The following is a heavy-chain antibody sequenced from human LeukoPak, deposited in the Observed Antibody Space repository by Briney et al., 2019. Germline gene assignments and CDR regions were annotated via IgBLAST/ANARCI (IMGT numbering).Heavy chain of an antibody. CDR2: ISGSGGTT. V-gene: IGHV3-23*01. Sequence: GGSLRLSCAASGFTFSRYVMTWVRQAPGKGLELVSAISGSGGTTYYADSVKGRSTISRDNSKNTLHLQMNSLRAEDTAVYYCAKADGDYYYGMDVWGQGTTVTVSS. CDR1: GFTFSRYV. CDR3: AKADGDYYYGMDV. J-gene: IGHJ6*02. D-gene: IGHD4-17*01.